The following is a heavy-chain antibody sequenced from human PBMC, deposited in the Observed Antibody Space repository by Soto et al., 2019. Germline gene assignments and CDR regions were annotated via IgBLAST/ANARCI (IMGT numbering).Heavy chain of an antibody. CDR3: ARRSSGWYFDY. CDR1: GFTFSSYA. Sequence: EVQLLESGGGLVQPGGSLRLSCAASGFTFSSYAMSWVRQAPGKGLEWVSVISGSGDSTYYADSVKGRFTISRDNSKNTLYLQMNSLRAGDTAVYYCARRSSGWYFDYWGQGTLVTVSS. V-gene: IGHV3-23*01. J-gene: IGHJ4*02. CDR2: ISGSGDST. D-gene: IGHD6-19*01.